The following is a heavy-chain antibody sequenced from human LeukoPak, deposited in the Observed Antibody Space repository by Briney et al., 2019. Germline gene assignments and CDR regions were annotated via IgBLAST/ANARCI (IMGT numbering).Heavy chain of an antibody. D-gene: IGHD2-2*01. CDR1: GFTFSDYY. V-gene: IGHV3-11*01. Sequence: GGSLRLSCAASGFTFSDYYMSWIRQAPGKGLEWVSYISSSGSTIYYADSVKGRFTISRDNAKNSLYLQMNSLRAEDTAVYYCARAALRTSCYCPHYLDYWGQGTLVTVSS. CDR3: ARAALRTSCYCPHYLDY. CDR2: ISSSGSTI. J-gene: IGHJ4*02.